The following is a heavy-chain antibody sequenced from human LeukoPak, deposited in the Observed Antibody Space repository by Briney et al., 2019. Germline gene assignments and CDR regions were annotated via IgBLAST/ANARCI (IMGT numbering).Heavy chain of an antibody. V-gene: IGHV3-49*03. CDR1: GFTFGDYA. CDR3: TRDSSYYYDSSGSDYFDY. CDR2: IRSKAYGGTT. Sequence: PGRSLRLSXTASGFTFGDYAMSWIRQAPGKGLEWVGFIRSKAYGGTTEYAASVKGRFTISRDDSKSIAYLQMNSLKTEDTAVYYCTRDSSYYYDSSGSDYFDYWGQGTLVTVSS. J-gene: IGHJ4*02. D-gene: IGHD3-22*01.